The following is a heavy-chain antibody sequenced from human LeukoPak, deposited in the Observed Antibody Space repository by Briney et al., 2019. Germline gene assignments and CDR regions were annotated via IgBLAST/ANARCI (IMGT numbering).Heavy chain of an antibody. D-gene: IGHD6-19*01. CDR3: ARETSSGWYFDY. CDR1: GFTVSSNY. J-gene: IGHJ4*02. Sequence: GGSLRLSCAASGFTVSSNYMSWVSQAPGKGLEWVSVIYSGGSTYYADSVKGRFTISRDNAKNSLYLQMNSLRAEDTALYHCARETSSGWYFDYWGQGTLVTVSS. V-gene: IGHV3-53*01. CDR2: IYSGGST.